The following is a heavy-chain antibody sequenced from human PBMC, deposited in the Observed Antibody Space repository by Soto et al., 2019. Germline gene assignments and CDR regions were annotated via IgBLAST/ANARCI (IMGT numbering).Heavy chain of an antibody. Sequence: SETLSLTCAVSGGSISSSNWWSWVRQPPGKGLEWIGEIYHSGSTNYNPSLKSRVTISVDTSKNQFSLKLSSVTAADTAVYYCARGRGDYDFWSGYYNRWFDPWGQGTLVTVSS. D-gene: IGHD3-3*01. CDR1: GGSISSSNW. CDR3: ARGRGDYDFWSGYYNRWFDP. J-gene: IGHJ5*02. CDR2: IYHSGST. V-gene: IGHV4-4*02.